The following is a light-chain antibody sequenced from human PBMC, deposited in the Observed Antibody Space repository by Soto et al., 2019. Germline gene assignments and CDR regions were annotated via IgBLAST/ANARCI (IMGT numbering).Light chain of an antibody. Sequence: EVVLTKSPGTLSLSPGERATLSCRASQSVSNNYFAWYQQKPGQAPRLLIFGSSDRATGIPDRFSGSGSGTDFTLIISRLEPEAFAVYYCQQYGSSPPYTFVKGPKLEIK. CDR3: QQYGSSPPYT. J-gene: IGKJ2*01. CDR2: GSS. CDR1: QSVSNNY. V-gene: IGKV3-20*01.